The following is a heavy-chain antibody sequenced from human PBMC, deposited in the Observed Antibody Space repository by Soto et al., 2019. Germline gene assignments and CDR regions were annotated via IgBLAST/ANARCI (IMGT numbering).Heavy chain of an antibody. D-gene: IGHD5-18*01. CDR3: ARGIELWLLGSYYYYGMDV. V-gene: IGHV1-69*06. CDR1: GGTFSSYA. Sequence: SVKVSCKASGGTFSSYAISWVRQAPGQGLEWMGGIIPIFGTANYAQKFQGRVTITADKSTSTAYMELSSLRSEDTAVYYCARGIELWLLGSYYYYGMDVWGQGTTVTVSS. J-gene: IGHJ6*02. CDR2: IIPIFGTA.